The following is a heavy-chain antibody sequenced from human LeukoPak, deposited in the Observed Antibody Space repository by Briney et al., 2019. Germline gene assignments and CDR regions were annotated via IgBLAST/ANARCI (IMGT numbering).Heavy chain of an antibody. D-gene: IGHD3-22*01. CDR2: IYSGGST. J-gene: IGHJ4*02. V-gene: IGHV3-66*02. CDR3: ARGDSSGYPSKFDY. Sequence: PGGSLRLSCAASGFTVSSNYMSWVRQAPGKGLEWVSVIYSGGSTYYADSVKGRLTISRDNSKNTLYLQMNSLRAEDTAVYYCARGDSSGYPSKFDYWGQGTLVTVSS. CDR1: GFTVSSNY.